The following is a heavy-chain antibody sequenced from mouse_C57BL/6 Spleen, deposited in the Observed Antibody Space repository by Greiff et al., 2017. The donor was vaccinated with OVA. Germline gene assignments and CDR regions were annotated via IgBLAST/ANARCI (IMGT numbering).Heavy chain of an antibody. V-gene: IGHV1-22*01. J-gene: IGHJ2*01. Sequence: VQLKESGPELVKPGASVKMSCKASGYTFTDYNMHWVKQSHGKSLVWIGYINPNNGGTSYNQKFKGKATLTVNKSSSTAYMELRSLTSEDSAVYYCARNYYGSRAPFDDWGQGTTLTVSS. D-gene: IGHD1-1*01. CDR1: GYTFTDYN. CDR3: ARNYYGSRAPFDD. CDR2: INPNNGGT.